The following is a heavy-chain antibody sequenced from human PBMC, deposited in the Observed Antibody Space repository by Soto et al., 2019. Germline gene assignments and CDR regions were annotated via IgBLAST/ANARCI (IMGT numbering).Heavy chain of an antibody. Sequence: GASVKVSCKASGYTFTSSGISWVRQAPGQGLEWMGWISAYNGNTNYAQTLQGRVTMTTDTSTSTAYMELRILRSDDTAVYYCARVNSDGSGSSLQIPDYHYGMDFCGQRTTVTVSS. CDR3: ARVNSDGSGSSLQIPDYHYGMDF. CDR1: GYTFTSSG. V-gene: IGHV1-18*01. J-gene: IGHJ6*02. D-gene: IGHD3-10*01. CDR2: ISAYNGNT.